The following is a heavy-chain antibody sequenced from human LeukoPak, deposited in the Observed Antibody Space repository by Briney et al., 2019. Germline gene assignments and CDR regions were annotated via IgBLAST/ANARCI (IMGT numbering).Heavy chain of an antibody. Sequence: GGSLRLSCAASGFTVGNNYLNWVRQAPGKGLEWVSHIFSHGETSYADSVKGRFTISRDNSKNTLYLQMDGLRVEDTAVYYCARDPPAVSINTYAWGQGTLVTVSS. CDR2: IFSHGET. CDR1: GFTVGNNY. D-gene: IGHD2-8*01. V-gene: IGHV3-66*01. CDR3: ARDPPAVSINTYA. J-gene: IGHJ4*02.